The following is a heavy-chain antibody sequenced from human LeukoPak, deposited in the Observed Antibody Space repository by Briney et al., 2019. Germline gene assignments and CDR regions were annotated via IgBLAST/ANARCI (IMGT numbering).Heavy chain of an antibody. Sequence: GGSLRLSCAASGFTFSSYGMHWVRQAPGKGLEWVAVISYDGSNKYYADSVKGRFTISRDNSKNTLYLQMNSLRAEDAAIYYCAKERVVIIPTAIDYWGQGTLVTVSS. CDR3: AKERVVIIPTAIDY. CDR2: ISYDGSNK. D-gene: IGHD2-2*01. J-gene: IGHJ4*02. V-gene: IGHV3-30*18. CDR1: GFTFSSYG.